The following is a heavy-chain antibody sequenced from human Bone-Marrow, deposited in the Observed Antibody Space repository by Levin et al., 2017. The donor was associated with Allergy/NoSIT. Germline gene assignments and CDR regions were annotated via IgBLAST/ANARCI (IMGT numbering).Heavy chain of an antibody. Sequence: GESLKISCAASGFTLSQYWMTWVRQAPGKGLEWVAKNKADGSEKYYVDSLKGRFSISRDNTRKSVSLQISNLRAEDTAVYYCARDSFSTSSGLDYYYGLDVWGQGTTVTV. V-gene: IGHV3-7*01. CDR2: NKADGSEK. CDR1: GFTLSQYW. J-gene: IGHJ6*02. CDR3: ARDSFSTSSGLDYYYGLDV. D-gene: IGHD2-2*01.